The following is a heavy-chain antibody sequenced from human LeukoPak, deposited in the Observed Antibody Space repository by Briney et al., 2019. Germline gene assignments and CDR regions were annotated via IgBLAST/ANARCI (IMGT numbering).Heavy chain of an antibody. Sequence: PGESLKISWKGSGYSFTSYWIGWGRQMPGKGLEWMGIIYPGDSDTRYSPSFQGQVTISADKSISTAYLQWSSLKASDTAMYYCARPFPPYYYDSSGYMYYFDYWGQGTLVTVSS. J-gene: IGHJ4*02. CDR2: IYPGDSDT. D-gene: IGHD3-22*01. CDR1: GYSFTSYW. V-gene: IGHV5-51*01. CDR3: ARPFPPYYYDSSGYMYYFDY.